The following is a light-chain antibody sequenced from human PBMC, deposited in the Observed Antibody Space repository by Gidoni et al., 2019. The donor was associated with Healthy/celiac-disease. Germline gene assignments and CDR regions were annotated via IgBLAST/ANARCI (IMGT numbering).Light chain of an antibody. CDR1: ALPKQY. Sequence: SYELTQPPSVSVSPGQTARITCSGDALPKQYAYWYQQKPGQAPVLVIYKDSERPSGIPERISGSSSGTTVTLTISGVQAGDEADYYCQSADSSGTYVFGTGTKVTVL. CDR2: KDS. CDR3: QSADSSGTYV. J-gene: IGLJ1*01. V-gene: IGLV3-25*03.